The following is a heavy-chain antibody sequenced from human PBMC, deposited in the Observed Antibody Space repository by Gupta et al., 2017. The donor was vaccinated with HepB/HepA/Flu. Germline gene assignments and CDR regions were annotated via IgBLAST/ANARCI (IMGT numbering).Heavy chain of an antibody. J-gene: IGHJ4*02. CDR3: ARGQYTCDY. Sequence: QVQLVESGGGVVQPGRSLSLSWAASEFTLSSHTMNWVRQAPGKGLEWVAVISYDGTNKYYAGSVKGRFTISRDNSKNTLYLQMNSLRAEDTAVYYCARGQYTCDYWGQGTLVTGSS. V-gene: IGHV3-30-3*01. CDR2: ISYDGTNK. CDR1: EFTLSSHT. D-gene: IGHD5-18*01.